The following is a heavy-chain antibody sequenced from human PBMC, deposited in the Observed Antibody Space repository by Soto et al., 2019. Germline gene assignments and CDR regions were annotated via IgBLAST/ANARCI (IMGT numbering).Heavy chain of an antibody. CDR3: TRGVLA. D-gene: IGHD2-8*01. CDR1: GGSVNSGGYS. V-gene: IGHV4-30-2*01. J-gene: IGHJ5*02. Sequence: TLSLTYSVSGGSVNSGGYSWSWIRQPPGKGLEWIGFISPSGRPAYNPSLKSRVTISVDRSNNQISLEISSVTAADTAVYYCTRGVLAWGPGTLVTASS. CDR2: ISPSGRP.